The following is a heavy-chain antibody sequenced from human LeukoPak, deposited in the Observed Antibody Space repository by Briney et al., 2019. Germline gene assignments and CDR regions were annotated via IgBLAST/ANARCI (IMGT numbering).Heavy chain of an antibody. J-gene: IGHJ4*02. Sequence: SETLSLTCAVYGGSFSGYYWSWIRQPPGKGLEWIGEINHSGSTNYNPSLKSRVTISVDTSKNQFSLKLSSVTAADTAVYYCARGRAYGSGNHFDYWGQGTLVTVSS. CDR2: INHSGST. V-gene: IGHV4-34*01. D-gene: IGHD3-10*01. CDR1: GGSFSGYY. CDR3: ARGRAYGSGNHFDY.